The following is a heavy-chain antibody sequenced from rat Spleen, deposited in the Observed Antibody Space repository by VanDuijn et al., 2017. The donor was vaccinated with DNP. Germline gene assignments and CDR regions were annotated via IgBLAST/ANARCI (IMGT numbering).Heavy chain of an antibody. J-gene: IGHJ4*01. Sequence: EVQLVESGGGLVQPGRSLKLSCAASGFTFSNYGMAWVRQAPTKGLEWVASITNSGGSTYYRDSVKGRFTISRDNAKSTLYLQMDSLRSEDTATYYCTTRILNAMDAWGQGTSVTVSS. CDR2: ITNSGGST. D-gene: IGHD2-5*01. CDR3: TTRILNAMDA. V-gene: IGHV5-27*01. CDR1: GFTFSNYG.